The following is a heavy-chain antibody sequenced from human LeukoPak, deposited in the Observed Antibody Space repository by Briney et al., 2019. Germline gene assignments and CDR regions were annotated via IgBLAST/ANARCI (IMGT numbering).Heavy chain of an antibody. CDR1: GFTFSSYW. D-gene: IGHD3-22*01. CDR3: AKSSFSAYYYDSRQTGDFDY. Sequence: PGGSLRLSCAASGFTFSSYWMNWVRQAPGKGLEWVSSISSSSSYIYYADSVKGRFTISRDNAKNSLYLQMNSLRAEDTAVYYCAKSSFSAYYYDSRQTGDFDYWGQGTLVTVSS. J-gene: IGHJ4*02. CDR2: ISSSSSYI. V-gene: IGHV3-21*04.